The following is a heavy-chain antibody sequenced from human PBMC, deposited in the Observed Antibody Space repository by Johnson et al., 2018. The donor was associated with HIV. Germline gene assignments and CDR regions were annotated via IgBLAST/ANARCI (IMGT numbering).Heavy chain of an antibody. CDR2: ISYDGSNK. CDR3: ARDDTGYSSSFDAFDV. Sequence: VQLVESGGGLIQPGGSLRLSCAASGFTVSSNYMSWVRQAPGKGLEWVAVISYDGSNKYYADSVKGRFTISRDTSKNTLFLQMNSLRAEDTAVYYCARDDTGYSSSFDAFDVWGQGTMVTVCS. V-gene: IGHV3-53*01. D-gene: IGHD6-13*01. J-gene: IGHJ3*01. CDR1: GFTVSSNY.